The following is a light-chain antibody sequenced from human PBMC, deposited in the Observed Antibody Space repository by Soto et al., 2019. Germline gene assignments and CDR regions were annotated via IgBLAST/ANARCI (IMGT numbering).Light chain of an antibody. Sequence: AIRITQSPSSLSASTGDRVTITCRASQGISSYLAWYQQKPGKAPKLLIYAASTLQSGVPSRFSGSGSGTDFTLTISCLQSEDFATYYCQQYYSYPRTFGQGTKVDIK. CDR1: QGISSY. CDR2: AAS. J-gene: IGKJ1*01. CDR3: QQYYSYPRT. V-gene: IGKV1-8*01.